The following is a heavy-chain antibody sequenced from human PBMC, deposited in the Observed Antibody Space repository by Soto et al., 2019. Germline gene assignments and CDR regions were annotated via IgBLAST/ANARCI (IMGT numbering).Heavy chain of an antibody. D-gene: IGHD1-7*01. CDR2: IYYSGST. CDR1: GGSISSYY. Sequence: SETLSLTCTVSGGSISSYYWSWIRQPPGKGLEWIGYIYYSGSTNYNPSLKSRVTISVDTSKNQFSLKLSSVTAADTAVYYCARDLWGITGTGSPNWFDPWGQGTLVTVSS. J-gene: IGHJ5*02. CDR3: ARDLWGITGTGSPNWFDP. V-gene: IGHV4-59*01.